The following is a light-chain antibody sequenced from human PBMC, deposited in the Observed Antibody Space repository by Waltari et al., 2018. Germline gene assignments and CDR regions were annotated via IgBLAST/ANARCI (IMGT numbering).Light chain of an antibody. CDR1: QSVGRT. J-gene: IGKJ1*01. Sequence: EIVLTQSPGTLSLSPGERATLSCWTSQSVGRTLAWYQQKPGQPPRLLIYGASIRATGIPDRFSGSGSGTDFGLTISRLEPEDFAVYYCQHYVRLPVTFGQGTKVEIK. CDR2: GAS. CDR3: QHYVRLPVT. V-gene: IGKV3-20*01.